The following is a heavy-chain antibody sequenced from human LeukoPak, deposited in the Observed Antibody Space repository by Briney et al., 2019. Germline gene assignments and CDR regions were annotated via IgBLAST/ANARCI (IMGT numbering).Heavy chain of an antibody. CDR2: ISSSSTYI. CDR3: ARGGAARPDY. V-gene: IGHV3-21*06. Sequence: GGSLRLSCAASGFIFSSYSMNWVRQAPGKGLEWVSSISSSSTYIYYADSVKGRFTISRDNAKNSLYLQINSLRVEDTSVYYCARGGAARPDYWGQGTLVTVSS. CDR1: GFIFSSYS. J-gene: IGHJ4*02. D-gene: IGHD6-6*01.